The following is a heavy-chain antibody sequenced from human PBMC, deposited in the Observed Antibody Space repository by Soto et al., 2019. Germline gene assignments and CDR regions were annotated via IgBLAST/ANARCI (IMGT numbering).Heavy chain of an antibody. CDR2: IYYSGST. CDR3: ARQVTTIFGVVIKVDYGMDV. V-gene: IGHV4-39*01. CDR1: GGSISSSSYY. J-gene: IGHJ6*02. D-gene: IGHD3-3*01. Sequence: SETLSLTCTVSGGSISSSSYYWGWIRQPPGKGLEWIGSIYYSGSTYYNPSLKSRVTISVDTSKNQFSLKLSSVTAADTAVYYCARQVTTIFGVVIKVDYGMDVWGQGTTVTVSS.